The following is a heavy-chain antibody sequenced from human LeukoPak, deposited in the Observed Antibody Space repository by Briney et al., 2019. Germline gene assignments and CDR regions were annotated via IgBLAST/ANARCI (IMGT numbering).Heavy chain of an antibody. Sequence: GGSLRLSCAASGFTFSSYAMSRVRQAPGKGLEWVSAISGSGGSTYYADSVKGRFTISRDNSKNTLYLQMNSLRAEDTAVYYCAKVSRGYNYGYFDYRGQGTLVTVSS. D-gene: IGHD5-12*01. CDR2: ISGSGGST. J-gene: IGHJ4*02. CDR3: AKVSRGYNYGYFDY. V-gene: IGHV3-23*01. CDR1: GFTFSSYA.